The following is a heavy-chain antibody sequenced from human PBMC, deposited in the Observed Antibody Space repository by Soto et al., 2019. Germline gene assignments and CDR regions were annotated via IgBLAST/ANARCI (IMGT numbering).Heavy chain of an antibody. Sequence: PSETLSLTCAVYGGSFSGYDWSWIRQPPGKGLEWIGEINHSGSTNYNPSLKSRVTISVDTSKNQFSLKPSSVTAADTAVYYCARAENGDSWGQGTLVTVSS. CDR3: ARAENGDS. CDR1: GGSFSGYD. V-gene: IGHV4-34*01. CDR2: INHSGST. J-gene: IGHJ4*02.